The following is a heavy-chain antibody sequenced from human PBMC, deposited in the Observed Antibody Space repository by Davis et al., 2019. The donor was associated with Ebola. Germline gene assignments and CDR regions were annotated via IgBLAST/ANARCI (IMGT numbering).Heavy chain of an antibody. CDR3: ARHGYCNGPVCYSNYYDGMDV. CDR2: IHPGDSEN. J-gene: IGHJ6*02. V-gene: IGHV5-51*01. CDR1: DYTFTSYW. D-gene: IGHD2-15*01. Sequence: GESLKISCKGSDYTFTSYWIGWVRQMPGKGLEWMGIIHPGDSENRYNPSFQGRVTISSDKSISTAYLQWNSLEASDTAIYYCARHGYCNGPVCYSNYYDGMDVWGQGTTVTVS.